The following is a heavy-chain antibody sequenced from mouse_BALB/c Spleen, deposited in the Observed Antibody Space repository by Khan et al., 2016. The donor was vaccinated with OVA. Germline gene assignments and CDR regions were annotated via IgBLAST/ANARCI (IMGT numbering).Heavy chain of an antibody. Sequence: QVQLKQSGAELAKPGASVKMSCKASGYTFIIYWILWVKQRPGQGLEWIGYINPSTGYTEYNQNFKDKATLTADKSSSTAYMQLSSLTSEDSAVYYCARRGLRWDFDYWGQGTTLPVSS. D-gene: IGHD1-1*01. V-gene: IGHV1-7*01. CDR1: GYTFIIYW. CDR3: ARRGLRWDFDY. J-gene: IGHJ2*01. CDR2: INPSTGYT.